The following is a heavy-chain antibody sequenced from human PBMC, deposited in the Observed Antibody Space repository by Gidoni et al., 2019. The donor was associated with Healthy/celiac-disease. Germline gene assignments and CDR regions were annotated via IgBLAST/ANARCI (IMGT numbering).Heavy chain of an antibody. CDR3: ARAPDYDILTGYSAPDY. D-gene: IGHD3-9*01. CDR2: ISSSSSYI. V-gene: IGHV3-21*01. J-gene: IGHJ4*02. Sequence: EVQLVESGGGLVKPGGSLRLSCAASGFTFSSYSMNWVRQAPGKGLEWVSSISSSSSYIYYADSVKGRFTISRDNAKNSLYLQMNSLRAEDTAVYYCARAPDYDILTGYSAPDYWGQGTLVTVSS. CDR1: GFTFSSYS.